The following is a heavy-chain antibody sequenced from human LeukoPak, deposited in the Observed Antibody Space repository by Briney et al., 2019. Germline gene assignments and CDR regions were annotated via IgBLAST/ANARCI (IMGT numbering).Heavy chain of an antibody. V-gene: IGHV3-23*01. J-gene: IGHJ4*02. CDR3: ARVVPPTDYGSGSYFWDPYYFDY. Sequence: GGSLRLSCAASGFSFINYAMSWVRQAPGKGLEWVSAIGGSGTRTYNADSVKGRFTISRDNSKNTLYPQMNSLRAEDTAVYYCARVVPPTDYGSGSYFWDPYYFDYWGQGTLVTVSS. CDR2: IGGSGTRT. D-gene: IGHD3-10*01. CDR1: GFSFINYA.